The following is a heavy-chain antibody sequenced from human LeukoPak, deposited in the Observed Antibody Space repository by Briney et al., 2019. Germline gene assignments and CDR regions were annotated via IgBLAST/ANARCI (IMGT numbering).Heavy chain of an antibody. CDR1: GGTFSSYA. Sequence: ASVKVSCKASGGTFSSYAISWVRQAPGQGLEWMGGIIPIFGTANYAQKFQGRVTITADESTSTAYMELRSLRSDDTAVYYCAREPDYGRPFDYWGQGTLVTVSS. CDR3: AREPDYGRPFDY. CDR2: IIPIFGTA. V-gene: IGHV1-69*13. J-gene: IGHJ4*02. D-gene: IGHD4-17*01.